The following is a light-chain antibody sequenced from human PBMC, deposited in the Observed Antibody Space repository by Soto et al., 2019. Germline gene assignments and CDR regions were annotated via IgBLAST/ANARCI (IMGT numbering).Light chain of an antibody. CDR3: GSYTRSTPPKWV. V-gene: IGLV2-14*03. Sequence: QSALTQPASVSGSPGQSITISCTGTSSDVGAYKYVSWFQQYPGKAPKIIIYDVSNRPSGVSNRFSGSKSGNTASLTISGLQAEDEADYYCGSYTRSTPPKWVFGGGTKLTVL. CDR1: SSDVGAYKY. J-gene: IGLJ3*02. CDR2: DVS.